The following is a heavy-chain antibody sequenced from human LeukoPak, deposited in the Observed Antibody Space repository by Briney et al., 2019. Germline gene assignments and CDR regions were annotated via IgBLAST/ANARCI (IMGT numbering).Heavy chain of an antibody. V-gene: IGHV4-39*07. Sequence: SETLSLTCTVSGGSISSSSYYWGWIRQPPGKGLEWIGSIYYSGSTYYNPSLKSRVTISVDTSKKQFSLKLSSVTAADTAVYYCARVNRGYSYGLDYWGQGTLVTVFS. CDR3: ARVNRGYSYGLDY. CDR1: GGSISSSSYY. CDR2: IYYSGST. D-gene: IGHD5-18*01. J-gene: IGHJ4*02.